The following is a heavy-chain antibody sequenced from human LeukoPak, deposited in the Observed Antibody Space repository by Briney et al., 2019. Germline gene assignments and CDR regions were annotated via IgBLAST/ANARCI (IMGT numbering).Heavy chain of an antibody. D-gene: IGHD2-2*01. Sequence: SETLSLPCTVSGGSISTYYWSWIRQPPGEGLEWIGHIYSSGTTIYNPSLKSRVTMSEDTSKNQLSLRLSSVTAADTAVYYCARWFCISNTCYHMDVWGKGTTVTVSS. CDR1: GGSISTYY. CDR3: ARWFCISNTCYHMDV. J-gene: IGHJ6*03. CDR2: IYSSGTT. V-gene: IGHV4-59*01.